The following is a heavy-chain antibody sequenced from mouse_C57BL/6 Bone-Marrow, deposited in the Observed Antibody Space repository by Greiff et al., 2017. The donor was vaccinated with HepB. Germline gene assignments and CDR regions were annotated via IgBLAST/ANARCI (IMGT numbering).Heavy chain of an antibody. CDR2: IRYDGSN. J-gene: IGHJ4*01. V-gene: IGHV3-6*01. Sequence: ESGPGLVKPSQSLSLTCSVTGYSITSGYYWNLIRQFPGNKQEWMGYIRYDGSNNYNPSLKNRITFTRDKSKNQVFLKLNSVTTEDTATYYCANYSNPIYYAMDYWGQGTSVTVSS. CDR3: ANYSNPIYYAMDY. D-gene: IGHD2-5*01. CDR1: GYSITSGYY.